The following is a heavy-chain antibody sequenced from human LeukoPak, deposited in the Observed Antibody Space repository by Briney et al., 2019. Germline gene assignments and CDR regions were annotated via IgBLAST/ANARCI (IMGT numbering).Heavy chain of an antibody. CDR1: GGSISSDTFY. Sequence: SETLSLTCTVSGGSISSDTFYWGWIRQSPGKGLEWIGSIYYSGSTFYNPSLKSRVAISVDTSKNRFSLKLSSVTAADTAVYYCARLAAVGASLDYWGQGTLVTVSS. V-gene: IGHV4-39*01. J-gene: IGHJ4*02. CDR3: ARLAAVGASLDY. D-gene: IGHD6-13*01. CDR2: IYYSGST.